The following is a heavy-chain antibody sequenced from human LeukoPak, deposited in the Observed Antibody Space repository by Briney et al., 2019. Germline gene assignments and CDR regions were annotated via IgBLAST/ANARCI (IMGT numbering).Heavy chain of an antibody. D-gene: IGHD3-3*01. Sequence: GASVKVSCTASGYTFINYDINWVRQATGQGLEWMGWMSPKSGKTGYAQKFQGRVTMTTNSSISTAYMELGSLRPEDTAVYYCARAIFGVVKWFDPWGQGTLVTVSS. CDR3: ARAIFGVVKWFDP. CDR2: MSPKSGKT. V-gene: IGHV1-8*01. J-gene: IGHJ5*02. CDR1: GYTFINYD.